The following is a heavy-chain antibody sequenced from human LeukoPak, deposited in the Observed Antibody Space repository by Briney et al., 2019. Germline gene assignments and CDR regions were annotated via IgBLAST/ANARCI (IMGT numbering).Heavy chain of an antibody. Sequence: ASVKVSCKASGYTFTSYGISWVRQAPGQGLEWMGWTSAYNGNTNYAQKLQGRVTMTTDTSTSTAYMELRSLRSDDTAVYYCARVFTLDIVVVPAAMEIGWFDPWGQGTLVTVSS. D-gene: IGHD2-2*03. CDR1: GYTFTSYG. J-gene: IGHJ5*02. V-gene: IGHV1-18*01. CDR3: ARVFTLDIVVVPAAMEIGWFDP. CDR2: TSAYNGNT.